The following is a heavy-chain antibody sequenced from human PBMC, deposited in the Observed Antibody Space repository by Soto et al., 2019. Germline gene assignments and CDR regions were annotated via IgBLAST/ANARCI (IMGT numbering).Heavy chain of an antibody. CDR3: ARDHGPRGAFDL. V-gene: IGHV4-31*03. Sequence: QVQLQESGPGLVKPSQTLSLTCTVSGGSISSRGYYWDWIRQHPGEGLEWIGYISYSGTTNYNPSLKSRVTIPVDTSNNQLSLKLSSVTAADTAVYYCARDHGPRGAFDLWGQGTMVTVSS. J-gene: IGHJ3*01. CDR1: GGSISSRGYY. CDR2: ISYSGTT. D-gene: IGHD3-10*01.